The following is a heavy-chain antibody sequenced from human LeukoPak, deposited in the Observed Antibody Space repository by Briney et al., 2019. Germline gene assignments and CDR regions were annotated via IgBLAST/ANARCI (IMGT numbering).Heavy chain of an antibody. D-gene: IGHD3-3*01. Sequence: PGGSLKLSFAASGFTFSTIGRSWVGRAPGRGLEGVANIKQDGSEKYYVDSVKGRFTISRDNAKNSLYLQMNSLRAEDTAVYYCARDYTEDYDFWSGYYDYWGQGTLVTVSS. J-gene: IGHJ4*02. CDR1: GFTFSTIG. CDR3: ARDYTEDYDFWSGYYDY. V-gene: IGHV3-7*01. CDR2: IKQDGSEK.